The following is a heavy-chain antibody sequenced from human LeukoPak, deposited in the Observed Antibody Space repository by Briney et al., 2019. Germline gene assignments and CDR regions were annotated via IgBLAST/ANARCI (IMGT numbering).Heavy chain of an antibody. CDR2: INPSGTST. CDR1: WYTFTNYY. Sequence: ASVKVSCKPSWYTFTNYYMHVVRQAPGRGLEWMGIINPSGTSTTYAQKFQGRVTMTRDTSTSTDFMELSSLRSEDTTVYYCARHDLGGSSPFDYWGQGTLVTVSS. V-gene: IGHV1-46*01. CDR3: ARHDLGGSSPFDY. J-gene: IGHJ4*02. D-gene: IGHD2-15*01.